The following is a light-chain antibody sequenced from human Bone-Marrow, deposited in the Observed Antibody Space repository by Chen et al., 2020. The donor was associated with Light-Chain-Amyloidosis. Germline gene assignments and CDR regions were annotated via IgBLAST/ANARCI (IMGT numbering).Light chain of an antibody. CDR2: GES. Sequence: VMTQSPVALSVSPWDTATLSCRASQSIRGNLAWYQQIPGQAPRLLIYGESARATGIPARFSGSGFETDFTLTISTIQSEDFAVYYCQQYNNWPLTFGQGTRVDIK. V-gene: IGKV3-15*01. CDR1: QSIRGN. CDR3: QQYNNWPLT. J-gene: IGKJ1*01.